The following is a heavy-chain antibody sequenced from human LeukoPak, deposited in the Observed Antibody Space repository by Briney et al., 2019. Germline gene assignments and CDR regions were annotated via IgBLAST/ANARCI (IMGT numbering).Heavy chain of an antibody. J-gene: IGHJ6*02. CDR3: VRGYSFGPYGMDV. Sequence: GGSLRLSCSASGFPFSSYAMHWVRQAPGKGLEYVSAISDSGGSTYYADSVKGRFTISKDNSKNTLYLQMSSLRAEDTAVYFCVRGYSFGPYGMDVWGQGTTVTVSS. V-gene: IGHV3-64D*09. CDR2: ISDSGGST. D-gene: IGHD2-15*01. CDR1: GFPFSSYA.